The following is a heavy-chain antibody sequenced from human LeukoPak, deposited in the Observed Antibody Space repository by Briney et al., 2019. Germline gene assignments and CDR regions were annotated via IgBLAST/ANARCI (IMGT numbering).Heavy chain of an antibody. Sequence: GGSLRLSCAASGFTFSSYWMHWVRQAPGKGLVSVSRINSDGSSTSYADSVKGRFTISRDNAKNTLYLQMNSLRAEDTAVYYCARGFSSTNGVCLGYWGQGTLVTVSS. J-gene: IGHJ4*02. D-gene: IGHD2-8*01. CDR1: GFTFSSYW. CDR2: INSDGSST. CDR3: ARGFSSTNGVCLGY. V-gene: IGHV3-74*01.